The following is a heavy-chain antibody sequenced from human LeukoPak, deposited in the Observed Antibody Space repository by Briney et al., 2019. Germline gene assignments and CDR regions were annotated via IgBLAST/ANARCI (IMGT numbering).Heavy chain of an antibody. CDR1: GFTFSSYG. CDR3: AKGFDSYRAAAPRYDAFDI. D-gene: IGHD6-13*01. CDR2: IRYDGSNK. V-gene: IGHV3-30*02. Sequence: PGGSLRLSCAASGFTFSSYGMHWVRQAPGKGLEWVAFIRYDGSNKYYADSVKGRFTISRDNSKNTLYLQMNSLRAEDTAVYYCAKGFDSYRAAAPRYDAFDIWGQGTMVTVSS. J-gene: IGHJ3*02.